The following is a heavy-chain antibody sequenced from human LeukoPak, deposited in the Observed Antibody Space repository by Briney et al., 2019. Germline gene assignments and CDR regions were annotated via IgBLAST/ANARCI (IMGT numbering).Heavy chain of an antibody. Sequence: SETLSLTCTVSGGSISTYYWSWIRQPPGKGLEWIGYISYSGSTNYNPSLKSRVTISGDMSKNQFSLKLTSVTAADTAVYYCPRSIGGGSYYGFDYWGQGTLVTVSS. D-gene: IGHD1-26*01. J-gene: IGHJ4*02. CDR3: PRSIGGGSYYGFDY. V-gene: IGHV4-59*01. CDR2: ISYSGST. CDR1: GGSISTYY.